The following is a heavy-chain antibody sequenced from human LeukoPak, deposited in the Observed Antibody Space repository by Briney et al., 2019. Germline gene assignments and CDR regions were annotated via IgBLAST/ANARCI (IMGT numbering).Heavy chain of an antibody. CDR1: GYTFTSYG. J-gene: IGHJ4*02. CDR3: ARRVVRGVKVYFDY. CDR2: ISAYNGNT. D-gene: IGHD3-10*01. Sequence: ASVKVSCKASGYTFTSYGISWVRQAPGQGLEWMGWISAYNGNTNYAQKLQGRVTMTRNTSISTAYMELSSLRSEDAAVYYCARRVVRGVKVYFDYWGQGTLVTVSS. V-gene: IGHV1-18*01.